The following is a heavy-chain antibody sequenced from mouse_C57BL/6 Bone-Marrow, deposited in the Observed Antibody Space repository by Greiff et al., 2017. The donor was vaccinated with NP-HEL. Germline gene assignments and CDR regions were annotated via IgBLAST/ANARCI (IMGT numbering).Heavy chain of an antibody. V-gene: IGHV5-4*01. CDR2: ISDGGSYT. CDR3: ARGGFTTVVEDY. J-gene: IGHJ2*01. D-gene: IGHD1-1*01. Sequence: VQLKESWGGLVKPGGSLKLSCAASGFTFSSYAMSWVRQTPEKRLEWVATISDGGSYTYYPDNVKGRFTISRDNAKNNLYLQMSHLKSEDTAMYYCARGGFTTVVEDYWGQGTTLTVSS. CDR1: GFTFSSYA.